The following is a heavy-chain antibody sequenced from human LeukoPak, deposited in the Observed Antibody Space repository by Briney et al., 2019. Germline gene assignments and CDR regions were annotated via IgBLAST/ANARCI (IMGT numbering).Heavy chain of an antibody. CDR2: IYYSGST. D-gene: IGHD3-9*01. CDR3: ARQHDIFTGHPSQGAFDI. J-gene: IGHJ3*02. CDR1: GGSISSYY. Sequence: SETLSLTCTVSGGSISSYYWSWIRQPPGKGLEGIGYIYYSGSTHHNPPLKRRLTISVHKSKHQFSLQIRPVTAADTALYCCARQHDIFTGHPSQGAFDIWGQGTMVTVPS. V-gene: IGHV4-59*08.